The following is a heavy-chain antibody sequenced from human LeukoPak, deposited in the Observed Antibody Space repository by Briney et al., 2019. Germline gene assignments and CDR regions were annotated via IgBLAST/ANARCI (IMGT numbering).Heavy chain of an antibody. J-gene: IGHJ4*02. Sequence: GGSLRLSCAASGFTFDDYGMSWVRQAPGKGLEWVSGINWNGGSTGYADSVKGRFTISRDNAKNSLYLQMNSLRAEDTALYYCATFKYYYGSGSYAYFDYWGQGTLVAVSS. CDR2: INWNGGST. V-gene: IGHV3-20*04. D-gene: IGHD3-10*01. CDR3: ATFKYYYGSGSYAYFDY. CDR1: GFTFDDYG.